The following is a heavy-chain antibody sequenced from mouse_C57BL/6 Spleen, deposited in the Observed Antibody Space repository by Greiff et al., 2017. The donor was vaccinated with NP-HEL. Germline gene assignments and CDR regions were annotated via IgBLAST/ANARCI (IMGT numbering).Heavy chain of an antibody. CDR3: ATYYYSSPMDD. V-gene: IGHV1-26*01. CDR2: LNPNNGGT. CDR1: GYTFTDYY. D-gene: IGHD1-1*01. Sequence: EVQLQQSGPELVKPGASVKISCKASGYTFTDYYMNWVKQSHGKSLEWIGDLNPNNGGTSYNQKFKGKATLTVDKSSSTAYMELRSLTSDDSAVYYCATYYYSSPMDDWGQGTSVTVSS. J-gene: IGHJ4*01.